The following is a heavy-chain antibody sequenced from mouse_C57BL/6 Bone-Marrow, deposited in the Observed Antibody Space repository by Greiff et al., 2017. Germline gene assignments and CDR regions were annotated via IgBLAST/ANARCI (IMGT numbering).Heavy chain of an antibody. CDR3: SRSGSPLDY. D-gene: IGHD1-3*01. CDR2: IHPNSGST. V-gene: IGHV1-64*01. Sequence: QVQLQQPGAELVQPGPSVKMSCKASGYTFTSYWMHWVKQRPGQGLEWIGMIHPNSGSTNYNEKFKSKATLTVDKSSSPAYMPISSLTSADSAVYYCSRSGSPLDYWGQGTTLTVSS. CDR1: GYTFTSYW. J-gene: IGHJ2*01.